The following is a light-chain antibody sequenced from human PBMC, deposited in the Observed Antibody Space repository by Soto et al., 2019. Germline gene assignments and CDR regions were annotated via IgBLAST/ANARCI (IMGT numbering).Light chain of an antibody. V-gene: IGLV4-69*01. Sequence: QSVLTQSPSASASLGASVNLTCTLSSGHSSYAIAWHQQQPEKGPRFLMMLNSDGSHNKGDGIPDRFSGSSSGTECYLTISSLQSEDEADYYCQTWGTGIRVFGGGTQLTVL. J-gene: IGLJ3*02. CDR1: SGHSSYA. CDR3: QTWGTGIRV. CDR2: LNSDGSH.